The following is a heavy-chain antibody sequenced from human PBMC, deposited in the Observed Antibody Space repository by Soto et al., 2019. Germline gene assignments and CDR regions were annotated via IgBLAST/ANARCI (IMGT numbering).Heavy chain of an antibody. CDR2: INPNSGGT. Sequence: QVQLVQSGAEVKKPGASVKVSCKASGYTFTGYYMYWVRQAPGQGLEWMGWINPNSGGTNYAQKFQGRVTMTRDTSISTAYMELSRLRSDDTAVYYCARGSDWILGYNWFDPWGQGTLVTVSS. CDR1: GYTFTGYY. D-gene: IGHD6-19*01. J-gene: IGHJ5*02. V-gene: IGHV1-2*02. CDR3: ARGSDWILGYNWFDP.